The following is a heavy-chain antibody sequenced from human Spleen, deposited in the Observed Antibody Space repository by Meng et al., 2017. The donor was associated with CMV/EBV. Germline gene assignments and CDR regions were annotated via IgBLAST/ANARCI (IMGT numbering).Heavy chain of an antibody. J-gene: IGHJ6*01. CDR3: AISRVLSTSSSRPPTYGMDV. CDR2: ISPYNGNT. V-gene: IGHV1-18*01. CDR1: GYTFTDNG. D-gene: IGHD2-2*01. Sequence: ASVKVSCKASGYTFTDNGINWVRQAPGQGLEWMGWISPYNGNTNYAQRFQGRVTMTTDTSTSTAYMELRSLRSDDTAVYYCAISRVLSTSSSRPPTYGMDVWGQGTTVTVSS.